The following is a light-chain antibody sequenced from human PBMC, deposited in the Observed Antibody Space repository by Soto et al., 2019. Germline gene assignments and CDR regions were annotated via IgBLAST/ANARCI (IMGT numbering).Light chain of an antibody. Sequence: EIVLTQSPATLSLATGETATLSCMSTQSVSSSYLAWYQQRPGQAPRLLIYGASTRATGVPARFSGRGSGTEFTLTISSLQSEDFAVYYCQQYTNWPPNTFGQGTRLEIK. CDR1: QSVSSSY. CDR3: QQYTNWPPNT. CDR2: GAS. V-gene: IGKV3-15*01. J-gene: IGKJ5*01.